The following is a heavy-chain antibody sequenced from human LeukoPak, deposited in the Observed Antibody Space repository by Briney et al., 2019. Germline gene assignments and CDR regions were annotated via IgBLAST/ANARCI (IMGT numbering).Heavy chain of an antibody. CDR2: IYTSGST. Sequence: SETLSLTCSVSDGSMISYHWSWIRQPAGKGLEWIGRIYTSGSTDYNPSLMSRVTMSVDTSKNQFSLKLRSVTAADTAVYYCARAGGGWSFDNWGRGTLVTVSS. CDR3: ARAGGGWSFDN. D-gene: IGHD6-19*01. J-gene: IGHJ4*02. CDR1: DGSMISYH. V-gene: IGHV4-4*07.